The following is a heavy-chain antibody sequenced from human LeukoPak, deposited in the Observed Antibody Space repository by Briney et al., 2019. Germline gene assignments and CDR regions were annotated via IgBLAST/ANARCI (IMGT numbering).Heavy chain of an antibody. D-gene: IGHD1-1*01. CDR1: GGSISSYY. V-gene: IGHV4-59*01. CDR2: IYYGNT. Sequence: SETLSLTCTVSGGSISSYYWGWIRQPPGKGLEWIGYIYYGNTNYNPSFKSRVTILVDTSKNHFSLKLTSVTAADTAVYYCARATNWSESGMDVWGQGTTVTVFS. CDR3: ARATNWSESGMDV. J-gene: IGHJ6*02.